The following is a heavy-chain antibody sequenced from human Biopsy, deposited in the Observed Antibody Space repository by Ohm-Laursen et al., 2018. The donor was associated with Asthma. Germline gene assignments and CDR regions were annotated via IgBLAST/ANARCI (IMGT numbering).Heavy chain of an antibody. CDR3: ARGDSSNWSHYYFDY. CDR1: GFAVSRDY. CDR2: IYSGGTS. V-gene: IGHV3-53*01. D-gene: IGHD3-22*01. J-gene: IGHJ4*02. Sequence: SLRLSCSASGFAVSRDYMFWVRQAPGKGLEWASVIYSGGTSHTADSVRGRFTISRDYSKNTLYLQMHSLRAEDTAVYYRARGDSSNWSHYYFDYWGQGTLVTVSS.